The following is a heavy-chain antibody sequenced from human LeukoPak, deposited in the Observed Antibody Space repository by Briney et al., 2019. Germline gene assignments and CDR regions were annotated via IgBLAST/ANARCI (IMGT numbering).Heavy chain of an antibody. Sequence: SETLSLTCAVYGGSFSGYYWSWIRQPPGKGLEWIGEINHSGSTNYNPSLKSRVTISVDTSKNQFSLKLSSVTAADTAVYYCARVVGGTIFVGVLRDYYYMDVWGKGTTVTVSS. CDR1: GGSFSGYY. J-gene: IGHJ6*03. V-gene: IGHV4-34*01. CDR3: ARVVGGTIFVGVLRDYYYMDV. CDR2: INHSGST. D-gene: IGHD3-3*01.